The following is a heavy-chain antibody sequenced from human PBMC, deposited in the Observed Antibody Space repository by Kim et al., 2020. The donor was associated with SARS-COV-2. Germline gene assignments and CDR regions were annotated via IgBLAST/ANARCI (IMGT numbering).Heavy chain of an antibody. V-gene: IGHV4-59*08. CDR1: GDSIRNYF. Sequence: SETLSRTCTVSGDSIRNYFWSWIRQLPEKGLQWIGYIHYSGSTNYNPSLKSRVTLSVDSSKNQFSLNLNSVTAADTAVYYCAITGSGLFDYWGQGNPVTVSS. CDR2: IHYSGST. J-gene: IGHJ4*02. D-gene: IGHD5-12*01. CDR3: AITGSGLFDY.